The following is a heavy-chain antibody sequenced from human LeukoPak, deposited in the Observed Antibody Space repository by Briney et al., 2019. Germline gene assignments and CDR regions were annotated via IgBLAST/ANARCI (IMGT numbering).Heavy chain of an antibody. J-gene: IGHJ4*02. V-gene: IGHV3-21*01. D-gene: IGHD7-27*01. CDR1: GFTFSDSY. CDR3: ARARSGDMDY. Sequence: PGGSLRLSCAASGFTFSDSYMTWVRQAPGKGLEWVSSISSSSSYIYYADSVKGRFTISRDNAKNSLYLQMNSLRAEDTAVYYCARARSGDMDYWGQGTLVTVSS. CDR2: ISSSSSYI.